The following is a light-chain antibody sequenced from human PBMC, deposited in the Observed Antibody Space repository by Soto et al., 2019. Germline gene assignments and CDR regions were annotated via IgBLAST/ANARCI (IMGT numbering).Light chain of an antibody. V-gene: IGKV3-20*01. CDR3: QQSGSATT. CDR2: DAS. CDR1: GSVSSRY. Sequence: DIVLAQSPGTLSFSPGERATLSCRASGSVSSRYLAWYQQKPGQAPRLLIYDASSRATGIPDRLSGSGSGTEFSLTITRRDPEAVAVYSPQQSGSATTVGRWAKVDIX. J-gene: IGKJ1*01.